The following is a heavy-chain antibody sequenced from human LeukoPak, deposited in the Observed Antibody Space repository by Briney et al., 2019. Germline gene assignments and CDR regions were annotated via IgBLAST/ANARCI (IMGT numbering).Heavy chain of an antibody. D-gene: IGHD3-3*01. CDR2: ISSSSSYI. J-gene: IGHJ6*03. CDR3: ARALFFGVVNPFGHMAV. Sequence: GGSLRLSCAASGFTFSSYSMNWVRQAPGKGLEWVSSISSSSSYIYYADSVKGRFTISRDNAKNSLYLQMNSLRAEDTAVYYCARALFFGVVNPFGHMAVWGKGTTVTVSS. V-gene: IGHV3-21*01. CDR1: GFTFSSYS.